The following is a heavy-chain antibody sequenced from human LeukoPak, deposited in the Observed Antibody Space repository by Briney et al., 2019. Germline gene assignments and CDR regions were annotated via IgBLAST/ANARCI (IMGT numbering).Heavy chain of an antibody. J-gene: IGHJ4*02. CDR3: ARDPYSSSWSAFDY. CDR2: INHSGST. D-gene: IGHD6-13*01. V-gene: IGHV4-34*01. Sequence: PSETLSLTCAAYGGSFSGYYWSWIRQPPGKGLEWIGEINHSGSTNYNPSLKSRVTISVDTSKNQFSLKLSSVTAADTAVYYCARDPYSSSWSAFDYWGQGTLVTVSS. CDR1: GGSFSGYY.